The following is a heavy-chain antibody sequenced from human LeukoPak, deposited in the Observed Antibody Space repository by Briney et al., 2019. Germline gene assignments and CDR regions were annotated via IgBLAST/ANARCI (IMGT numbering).Heavy chain of an antibody. CDR3: AKNFAPGNAFYDF. D-gene: IGHD1-1*01. J-gene: IGHJ4*02. CDR1: GFSFSTYA. Sequence: QPGGSLRLSCADSGFSFSTYAMTWVRQAPGRGLEWVSAIEWTSHYIFYRDSVQGRFTTSRDNSRATLFLQMNSLTAEDSAVYYCAKNFAPGNAFYDFWGQGVLVTVSS. V-gene: IGHV3-23*01. CDR2: IEWTSHYI.